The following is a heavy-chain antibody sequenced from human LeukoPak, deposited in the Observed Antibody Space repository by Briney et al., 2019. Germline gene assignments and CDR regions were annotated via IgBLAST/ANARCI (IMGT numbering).Heavy chain of an antibody. CDR1: GYILTSYH. D-gene: IGHD2-15*01. Sequence: GASVKVSCKASGYILTSYHMHWVRQAPGQGLEWMGWINPNSGGTNFAQKFQGRVTMTRDTSISTAYMELTGLRSDDTAVYYCARGDVVAATPMYFDLWGRGTLVTVSS. CDR2: INPNSGGT. V-gene: IGHV1-2*02. J-gene: IGHJ2*01. CDR3: ARGDVVAATPMYFDL.